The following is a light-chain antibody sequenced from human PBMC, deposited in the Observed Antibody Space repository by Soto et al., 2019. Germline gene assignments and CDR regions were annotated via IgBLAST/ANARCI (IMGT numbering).Light chain of an antibody. CDR1: SSDVGGYNY. Sequence: QSALTQPASVSGSPGQSITISCTGTSSDVGGYNYVSWFQQHPGKAPKLTIYEVSNRPSGVSNRFSGSKSGNTASLTISGLQAEDEADYYCCSLTTSHTYVFGSGTKVT. CDR3: CSLTTSHTYV. CDR2: EVS. V-gene: IGLV2-14*01. J-gene: IGLJ1*01.